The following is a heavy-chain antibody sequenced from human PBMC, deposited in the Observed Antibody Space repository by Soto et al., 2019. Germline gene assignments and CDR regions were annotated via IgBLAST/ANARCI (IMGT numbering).Heavy chain of an antibody. CDR3: ARAGLPVSPYGDRTNLFDP. CDR1: GGSISSGGYY. J-gene: IGHJ5*01. D-gene: IGHD4-17*01. V-gene: IGHV4-31*03. CDR2: IYYSGST. Sequence: SETLSLTCTVSGGSISSGGYYWSWIRQHPGKGLEWIGYIYYSGSTYYNPSLKSRVTISVDTSKNQFSLKLSSVTAADTAVYYCARAGLPVSPYGDRTNLFDPRAQRAVVPVSA.